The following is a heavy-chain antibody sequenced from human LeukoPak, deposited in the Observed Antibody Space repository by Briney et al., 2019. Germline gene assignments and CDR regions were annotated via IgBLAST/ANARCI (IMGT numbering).Heavy chain of an antibody. D-gene: IGHD2-2*01. J-gene: IGHJ4*02. CDR3: ARSILPAANAIDY. CDR1: GFTFSDYY. CDR2: ISSSGSTI. V-gene: IGHV3-11*04. Sequence: KPGGSLRLSCAASGFTFSDYYMNWIRQAPGKGLEWVSYISSSGSTISYADSVKGRFTVSRDNAKNSLYLQMNSLRAEDTAVYYCARSILPAANAIDYWGQGNLVTVSS.